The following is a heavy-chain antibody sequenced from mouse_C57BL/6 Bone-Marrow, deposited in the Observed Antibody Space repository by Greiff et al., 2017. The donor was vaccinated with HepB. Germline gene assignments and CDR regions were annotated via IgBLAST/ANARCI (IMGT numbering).Heavy chain of an antibody. CDR1: GYTFASYW. J-gene: IGHJ2*01. Sequence: QVQLKQPGAELVKPGASVKMSCKASGYTFASYWITWVKQRPGQGLEWIGDIYPGSGSTNYNEKFKSKATLTVDTSSSTAYMQLSSLTSEDSAVYYCARDDYGPDYWGQGTTLTVSS. CDR2: IYPGSGST. D-gene: IGHD2-4*01. V-gene: IGHV1-55*01. CDR3: ARDDYGPDY.